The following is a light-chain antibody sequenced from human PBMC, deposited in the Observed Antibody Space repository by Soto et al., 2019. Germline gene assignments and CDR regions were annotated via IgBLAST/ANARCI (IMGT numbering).Light chain of an antibody. CDR1: QSIDRW. CDR2: HAS. V-gene: IGKV1-5*01. J-gene: IGKJ1*01. CDR3: QHYNSYGT. Sequence: IQMTQFPSTLPASVGDRFSSTCRSSQSIDRWMAWYQQKPGKAPKILIYHASSLETGVPSRFSGSGSGTEFTLTISSLQPDDFATYYCQHYNSYGTFGQGTKVDIK.